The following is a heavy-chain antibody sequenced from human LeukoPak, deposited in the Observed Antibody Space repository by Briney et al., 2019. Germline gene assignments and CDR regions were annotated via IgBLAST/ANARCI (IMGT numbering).Heavy chain of an antibody. V-gene: IGHV3-21*01. D-gene: IGHD6-19*01. CDR1: GFTFSSYS. CDR3: AREASSGWFHFDY. J-gene: IGHJ4*02. Sequence: GGSLRLSCAASGFTFSSYSMNWVRQAPGKGLEWVSSISSSSSYIYYADSVKGRFIISRDNAKNSLYLQMNSLRAEDTAVYYCAREASSGWFHFDYWGQGTLVTVFS. CDR2: ISSSSSYI.